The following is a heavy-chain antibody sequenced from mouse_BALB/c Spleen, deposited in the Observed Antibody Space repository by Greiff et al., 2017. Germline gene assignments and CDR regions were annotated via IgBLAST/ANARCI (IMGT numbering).Heavy chain of an antibody. J-gene: IGHJ2*01. Sequence: EVKVVESGGGLVKPGGSLKLSCAASGFAFSSYDMSWVRQTPEKRLEWVAYISSGGGSTYYPDTVKGRFTISRDNAKNTLYLQMSSLKSEDTAMYYCARPSIYYGFDYWGQGTTLTVSS. D-gene: IGHD2-1*01. CDR2: ISSGGGST. V-gene: IGHV5-12-1*01. CDR3: ARPSIYYGFDY. CDR1: GFAFSSYD.